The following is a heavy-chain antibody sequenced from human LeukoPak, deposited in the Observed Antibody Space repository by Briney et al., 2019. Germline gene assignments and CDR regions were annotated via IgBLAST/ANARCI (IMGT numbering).Heavy chain of an antibody. CDR2: INHSGST. CDR3: ARGQVVPAAWAYYYYGMDV. D-gene: IGHD2-2*01. CDR1: GGSFSGYY. Sequence: PSETLSLTCAVYGGSFSGYYWSWIRQPPGKGLERIGEINHSGSTNYNPSLKGRVTISVDTSKNQFSLKLSSVTAADTAVYYCARGQVVPAAWAYYYYGMDVWGQGTTVTVSS. J-gene: IGHJ6*02. V-gene: IGHV4-34*01.